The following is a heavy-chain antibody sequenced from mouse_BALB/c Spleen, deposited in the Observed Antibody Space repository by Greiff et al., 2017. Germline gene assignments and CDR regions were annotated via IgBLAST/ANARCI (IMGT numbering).Heavy chain of an antibody. J-gene: IGHJ4*01. Sequence: DVQLVESGGDLVKPGGSLKLSCAASGFTFSSYGMSWVRQTPDKRLEWVATISSGGSYTYYPDSVKGRFTISRDNAKNTLYLQMSSLKSEDTAMYYCARHGGMDYWGQGTSVTVSS. CDR1: GFTFSSYG. CDR3: ARHGGMDY. V-gene: IGHV5-6*01. CDR2: ISSGGSYT.